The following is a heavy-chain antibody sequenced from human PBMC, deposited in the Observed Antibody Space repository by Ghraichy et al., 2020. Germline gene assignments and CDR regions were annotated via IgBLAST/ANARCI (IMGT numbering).Heavy chain of an antibody. Sequence: GGSLRLSCVGSGFTFSSYSMNWVRQSPGKGLEWVSYITSSGRTIFYADSVRGRFTISRDNAQNSLYLQMHSLRDEDTAVYYCARGSKVVRFYYYDGMDVWGQGTTVTVS. V-gene: IGHV3-48*02. J-gene: IGHJ6*02. CDR1: GFTFSSYS. CDR3: ARGSKVVRFYYYDGMDV. CDR2: ITSSGRTI. D-gene: IGHD4-23*01.